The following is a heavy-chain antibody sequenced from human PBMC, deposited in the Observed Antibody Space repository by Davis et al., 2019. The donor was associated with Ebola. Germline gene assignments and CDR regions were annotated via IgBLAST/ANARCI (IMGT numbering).Heavy chain of an antibody. J-gene: IGHJ6*02. Sequence: GESLKISCTDSVITFSSYAMTWVRQAPGKGLERVSAISGSGGSTYYADSVKGRFTISRDNSKNTLYLQMNSLRAEDTAVYYCAKAGSGYDPYYYYGMDVWGQGTTVTVSS. CDR3: AKAGSGYDPYYYYGMDV. V-gene: IGHV3-23*01. CDR2: ISGSGGST. D-gene: IGHD5-12*01. CDR1: VITFSSYA.